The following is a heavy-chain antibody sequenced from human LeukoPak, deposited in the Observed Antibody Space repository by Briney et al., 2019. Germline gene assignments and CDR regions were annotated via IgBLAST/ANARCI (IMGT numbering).Heavy chain of an antibody. J-gene: IGHJ4*02. CDR3: ARRGYSYGT. D-gene: IGHD5-18*01. Sequence: SETLSLTCAVYGGSFSGYYWSWIRQPPGKGLEWIGEINHSGSTNYNPPLKSRVTISVDTSKNQFSLKLSSVTAADTAVYYCARRGYSYGTWGQGTLVTVSS. CDR1: GGSFSGYY. V-gene: IGHV4-34*01. CDR2: INHSGST.